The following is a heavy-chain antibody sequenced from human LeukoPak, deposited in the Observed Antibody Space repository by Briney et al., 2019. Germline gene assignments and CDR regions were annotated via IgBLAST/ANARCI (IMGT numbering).Heavy chain of an antibody. D-gene: IGHD5-12*01. J-gene: IGHJ6*02. CDR3: AGHDSGYDLFKSRHYGMDV. V-gene: IGHV4-30-4*01. Sequence: PSETLSLTCTVSGGSISSGDYYWSWIRQPPGKGLEWIGYIYYSGSTYYNPSLKSRVTISVDTSKNQFSLKLSSVTAADTAVYYCAGHDSGYDLFKSRHYGMDVWGQGTTVTVSS. CDR1: GGSISSGDYY. CDR2: IYYSGST.